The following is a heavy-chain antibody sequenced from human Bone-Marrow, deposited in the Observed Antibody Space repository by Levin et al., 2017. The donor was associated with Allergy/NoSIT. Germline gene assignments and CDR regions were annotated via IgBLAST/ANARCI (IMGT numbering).Heavy chain of an antibody. CDR2: IIPIFGTA. D-gene: IGHD5-18*01. V-gene: IGHV1-69*01. CDR3: ARKGYSYGYPSYYGMDV. Sequence: KISCKASGGTFSSYAISWVRQAPGQGLEWMGGIIPIFGTANYAQKFQGRVTITADESTSTAYMELSSLRSEDTAVYYCARKGYSYGYPSYYGMDVWGQGTTVTVSS. CDR1: GGTFSSYA. J-gene: IGHJ6*02.